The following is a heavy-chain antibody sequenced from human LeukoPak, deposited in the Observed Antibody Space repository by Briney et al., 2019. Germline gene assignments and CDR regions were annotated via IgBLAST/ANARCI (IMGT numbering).Heavy chain of an antibody. CDR3: ARGGITMIVV. CDR1: GFTFNSYT. V-gene: IGHV3-21*01. D-gene: IGHD3-22*01. CDR2: ISGNNNHI. J-gene: IGHJ4*02. Sequence: GGSLRLSCAASGFTFNSYTMNWVRQAPGKGLEWVSSISGNNNHIYYADSVKGRFTISRDNAKNSLFLQMNSLRDEDTAVYFCARGGITMIVVWGQGTLVTVSS.